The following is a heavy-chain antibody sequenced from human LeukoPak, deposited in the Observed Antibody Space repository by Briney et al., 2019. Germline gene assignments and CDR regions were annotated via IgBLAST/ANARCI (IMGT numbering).Heavy chain of an antibody. CDR1: GYTFTVYY. CDR3: AREDCSSTSCQVYFDY. D-gene: IGHD2-2*01. V-gene: IGHV1-2*02. Sequence: ASVKVSCKASGYTFTVYYMHWVRQAPGQGLEWMGWINPNSGGTNYAQKFQGRVTMTRDTSISTAYMELSRLRSDDTAVYYCAREDCSSTSCQVYFDYWGQGTLVTVSS. J-gene: IGHJ4*02. CDR2: INPNSGGT.